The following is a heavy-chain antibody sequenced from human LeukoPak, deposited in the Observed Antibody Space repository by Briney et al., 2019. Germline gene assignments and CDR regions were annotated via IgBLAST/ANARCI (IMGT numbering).Heavy chain of an antibody. CDR1: GFTFSRYG. D-gene: IGHD1-26*01. CDR2: ISYDGRNK. CDR3: AKLWNEVGTTIY. V-gene: IGHV3-30*18. J-gene: IGHJ4*02. Sequence: GGSLRLSCAASGFTFSRYGMHWVRQAPGKGLEWVAVISYDGRNKYYADSVKGRFTISRDSSKNTLHLQMNSLRPADTAVYYCAKLWNEVGTTIYWGQGTLVTVSS.